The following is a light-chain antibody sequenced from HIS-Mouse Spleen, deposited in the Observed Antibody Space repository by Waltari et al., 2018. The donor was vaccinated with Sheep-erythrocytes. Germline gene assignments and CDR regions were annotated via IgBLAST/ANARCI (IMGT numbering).Light chain of an antibody. CDR2: QDS. V-gene: IGLV3-1*01. CDR1: KLGDKY. Sequence: SYELTQPPSVSVSPGQTASITCSGDKLGDKYACWYQQKPGQSPVLVISQDSKRPSGIPERFSGSNSGNTATLTISGTQAMDEADYYCQAWESSLYVFGTGTKVTVL. J-gene: IGLJ1*01. CDR3: QAWESSLYV.